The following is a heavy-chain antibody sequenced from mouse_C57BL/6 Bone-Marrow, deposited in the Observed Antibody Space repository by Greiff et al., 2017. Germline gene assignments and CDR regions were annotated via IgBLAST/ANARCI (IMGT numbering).Heavy chain of an antibody. D-gene: IGHD2-2*01. CDR1: GYTFTSYW. Sequence: QVQLQQPGAELVKPGASVKLSCKASGYTFTSYWMHWVKQRPGQGLEWIGMIHPNSGSTNYNEKFKRKATLTVDKSSSTASMQLSSLTSEDSAVYYCARGGSTMGTTQFAYWGQGTLVTVSA. V-gene: IGHV1-64*01. J-gene: IGHJ3*01. CDR2: IHPNSGST. CDR3: ARGGSTMGTTQFAY.